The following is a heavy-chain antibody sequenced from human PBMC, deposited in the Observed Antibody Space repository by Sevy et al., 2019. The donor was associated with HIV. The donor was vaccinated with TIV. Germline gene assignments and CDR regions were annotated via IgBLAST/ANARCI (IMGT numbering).Heavy chain of an antibody. CDR1: GYTFTGYY. CDR3: ARDMELVDEGTQEFFY. D-gene: IGHD1-7*01. CDR2: INPNSGGT. Sequence: ASVKVSCKASGYTFTGYYMHWVRQAPGQGLEWMGWINPNSGGTNYAQKFQDRVTMTRDTSINTAYMELSRLRSDDTALSYCARDMELVDEGTQEFFYWGQGTLVTVSS. J-gene: IGHJ4*02. V-gene: IGHV1-2*02.